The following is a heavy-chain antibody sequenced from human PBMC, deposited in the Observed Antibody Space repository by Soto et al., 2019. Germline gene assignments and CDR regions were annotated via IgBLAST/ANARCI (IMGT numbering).Heavy chain of an antibody. V-gene: IGHV3-72*01. J-gene: IGHJ4*02. D-gene: IGHD3-16*01. Sequence: EVQLVESGGGLVQPGGSLRLSCAVSGFDFRHHHMDWVRQAPGKGLEWVGRSRYKADNYSPDYAASAKGRFTISRDESKSTLFLQMSSLRTEDSVVFCCVCWLWGIGHWGQGTLVT. CDR2: SRYKADNYSP. CDR1: GFDFRHHH. CDR3: VCWLWGIGH.